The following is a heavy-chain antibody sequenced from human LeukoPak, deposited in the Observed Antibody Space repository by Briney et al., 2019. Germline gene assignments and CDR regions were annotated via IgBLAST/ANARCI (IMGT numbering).Heavy chain of an antibody. CDR2: IRYDGSNK. J-gene: IGHJ4*02. V-gene: IGHV3-30*02. CDR3: VRDGGFQLRPLFYFDC. Sequence: GGSLRLSCAASGFTFSSYGMHWVRQAPGKGLEWVAFIRYDGSNKYYADSVKGRFTISRDNSKNTLYLQMNSLRAEDTAVYYCVRDGGFQLRPLFYFDCWGQGTLVTVSS. D-gene: IGHD2-2*01. CDR1: GFTFSSYG.